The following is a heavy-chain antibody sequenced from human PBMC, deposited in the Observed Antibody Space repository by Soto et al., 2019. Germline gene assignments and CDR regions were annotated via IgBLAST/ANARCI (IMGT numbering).Heavy chain of an antibody. V-gene: IGHV3-11*01. CDR2: ISSSGITI. Sequence: QVQLVESGGGLVKPGGSLRLSCAASGFTFSDYSMSWIRQAPGKGLEWVSYISSSGITIYYADSVKGRFTISRDNAKNALYLQMNSLRAEDTAVYYCARVPCSGGSCTTADYYYYYGMDVWGQGTTVTVSS. CDR1: GFTFSDYS. J-gene: IGHJ6*02. D-gene: IGHD2-15*01. CDR3: ARVPCSGGSCTTADYYYYYGMDV.